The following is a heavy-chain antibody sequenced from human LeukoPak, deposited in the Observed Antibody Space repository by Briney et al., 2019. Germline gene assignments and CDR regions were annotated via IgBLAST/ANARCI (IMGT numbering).Heavy chain of an antibody. J-gene: IGHJ5*02. CDR3: ARQWLGPSPWFDP. Sequence: SETLSLTCTVSGGSISSSSYYWGWIRQPPGKGLEWIGSIYYSGSTYYNPSLKSRVTISVDTSKDQFSLKLSSVTAADTAVYYCARQWLGPSPWFDPWGQGTLGTVSS. D-gene: IGHD6-19*01. V-gene: IGHV4-39*01. CDR2: IYYSGST. CDR1: GGSISSSSYY.